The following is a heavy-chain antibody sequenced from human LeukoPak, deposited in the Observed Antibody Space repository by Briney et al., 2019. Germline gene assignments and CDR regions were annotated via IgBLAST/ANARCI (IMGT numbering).Heavy chain of an antibody. Sequence: GGSLRLSCAASGFTFSSYGMHWVRQAPGKGLEWVAVISYDGGNKYYADSVKGRFTISRDNSKNTLYLQMNSLRAEDTAVYYCASGEYCTNGVCYTPGAFDIWGQGTMVTVSS. CDR3: ASGEYCTNGVCYTPGAFDI. V-gene: IGHV3-30*03. J-gene: IGHJ3*02. D-gene: IGHD2-8*01. CDR1: GFTFSSYG. CDR2: ISYDGGNK.